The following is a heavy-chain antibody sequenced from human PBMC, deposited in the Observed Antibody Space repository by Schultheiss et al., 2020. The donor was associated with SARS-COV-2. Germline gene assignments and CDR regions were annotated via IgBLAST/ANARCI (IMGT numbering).Heavy chain of an antibody. CDR1: GGSFSGYY. J-gene: IGHJ2*01. V-gene: IGHV4-34*01. CDR2: INHSGST. Sequence: SETLSLTCAVYGGSFSGYYWSWIRQPPGKGLEWIGEINHSGSTNYNPSLKSRVTISVDTSKNQFSLKLSSVTAADTAVYYCWSYRPGWYFDLWGRGTLVTVSS. D-gene: IGHD3-16*02. CDR3: WSYRPGWYFDL.